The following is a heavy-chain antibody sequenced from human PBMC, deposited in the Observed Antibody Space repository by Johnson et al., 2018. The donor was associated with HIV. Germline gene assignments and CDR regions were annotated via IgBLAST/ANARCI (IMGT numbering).Heavy chain of an antibody. CDR3: ARACRDGYTCDAFDI. CDR2: LFSGGTT. CDR1: GFTVSNNY. J-gene: IGHJ3*02. V-gene: IGHV3-66*01. D-gene: IGHD5-24*01. Sequence: VQLVESGGGLVQPGGSLRLSCAASGFTVSNNYMSWVRQAPGKGLEWVSVLFSGGTTYYADSVRGRFTISRDNSNNTFFLQMNSLRAEDTAVFYCARACRDGYTCDAFDIWGQGTMVTVSS.